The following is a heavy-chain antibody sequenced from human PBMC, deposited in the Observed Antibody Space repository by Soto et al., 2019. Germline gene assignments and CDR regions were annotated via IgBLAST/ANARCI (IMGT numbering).Heavy chain of an antibody. CDR3: ANGIAARTYYYYYGMDV. CDR1: GFTFSSYA. Sequence: EVQLLESGGGLVQPGGSLRLSCAASGFTFSSYAMSWVRQAPGKGLEWVSAISGSGGSTYYADSVKGRFTISRDNSKNTPYLQMNSLGAEDTAVYYCANGIAARTYYYYYGMDVWGQGTTVTVSS. CDR2: ISGSGGST. D-gene: IGHD6-6*01. V-gene: IGHV3-23*01. J-gene: IGHJ6*02.